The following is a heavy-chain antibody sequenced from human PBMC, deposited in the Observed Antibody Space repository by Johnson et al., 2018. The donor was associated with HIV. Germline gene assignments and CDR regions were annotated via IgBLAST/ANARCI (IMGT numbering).Heavy chain of an antibody. CDR3: AKDLGITVAGRGGLDAFDI. CDR1: GLSFSNFG. J-gene: IGHJ3*02. V-gene: IGHV3-30*18. CDR2: ISFDGNLK. Sequence: VQLVESGGGVVQPGKSLTLSCVGSGLSFSNFGIHWVRQAPGKGPEWVAVISFDGNLKKYADSVKGRFTISRDNSKNTLYVQMNSLRDEDTAVYYCAKDLGITVAGRGGLDAFDIWGQGTMVTVSS. D-gene: IGHD6-19*01.